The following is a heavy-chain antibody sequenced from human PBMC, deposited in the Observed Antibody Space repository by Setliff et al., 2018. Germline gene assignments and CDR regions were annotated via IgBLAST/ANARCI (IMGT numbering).Heavy chain of an antibody. CDR1: GYSISSGYY. V-gene: IGHV4-38-2*02. Sequence: SETLSLTCTVSGYSISSGYYWGWIRQPPGKGLEWIGSIYHSGSTYYNPSLKSRVTISVDTSKNQFSLKLSSVTAADTAVYYCARAHYGSDAFDIWGQGTMVTVSS. CDR2: IYHSGST. J-gene: IGHJ3*02. D-gene: IGHD4-17*01. CDR3: ARAHYGSDAFDI.